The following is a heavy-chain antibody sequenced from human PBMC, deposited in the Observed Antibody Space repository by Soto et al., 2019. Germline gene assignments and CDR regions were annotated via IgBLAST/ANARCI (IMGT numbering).Heavy chain of an antibody. CDR1: GFTFSSYS. J-gene: IGHJ6*02. CDR2: ISSSSSTI. Sequence: EVQLVESGGGLVQPGGSLRLSCAASGFTFSSYSMNWVQAPGKGLEWVSYISSSSSTIYYADSVKGRFTISRDNAKNSLYLQMNSLRDEDTAVYYCARPEYSSSSYGMDVWGQGTTVTVSS. V-gene: IGHV3-48*02. D-gene: IGHD6-6*01. CDR3: ARPEYSSSSYGMDV.